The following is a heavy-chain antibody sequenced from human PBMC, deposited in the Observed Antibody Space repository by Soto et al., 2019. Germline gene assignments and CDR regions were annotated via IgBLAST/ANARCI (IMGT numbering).Heavy chain of an antibody. J-gene: IGHJ4*02. CDR1: GFTFSSYT. D-gene: IGHD1-7*01. V-gene: IGHV3-21*02. CDR3: ATSPAGITGTGRDF. CDR2: ISSSSLHI. Sequence: EVQLVESGGGLVKPGGSLRLSCATSGFTFSSYTMNWVRQAPGKGLEWVSSISSSSLHIYYAESVKGRFTISRDNANDSLYRQMHSLRAEDTGMYYCATSPAGITGTGRDFWGQGTLVTVSS.